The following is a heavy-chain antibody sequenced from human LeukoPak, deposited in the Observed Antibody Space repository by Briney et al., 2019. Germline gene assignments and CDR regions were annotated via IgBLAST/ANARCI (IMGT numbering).Heavy chain of an antibody. D-gene: IGHD6-19*01. J-gene: IGHJ4*02. CDR1: GFTFDDYA. V-gene: IGHV3-9*01. CDR3: VKGRIRGIAVAFDY. CDR2: ISWNSGSI. Sequence: GGSLRLSCAASGFTFDDYAMPWVRQAPGKGLEWVSGISWNSGSIGYADSVKGRFTISRDNAKDSLYLQMNSLRAEDTALYYCVKGRIRGIAVAFDYWGQGTLVTVSS.